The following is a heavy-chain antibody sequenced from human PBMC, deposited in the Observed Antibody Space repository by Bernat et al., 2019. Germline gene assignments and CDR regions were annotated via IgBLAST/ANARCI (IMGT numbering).Heavy chain of an antibody. CDR2: ISYDGSNK. Sequence: QVQLVESGGGVVQPGRSLRLSCAASGFTFSSYGMHWVRQAPGKGLEWVAVISYDGSNKYYADSVKGRFTISRDNSKNTLYLQMNSLRAEDTAVYYWAKAEWYDILTGFDYWGQGTLVTVSS. V-gene: IGHV3-30*18. CDR1: GFTFSSYG. CDR3: AKAEWYDILTGFDY. D-gene: IGHD3-9*01. J-gene: IGHJ4*02.